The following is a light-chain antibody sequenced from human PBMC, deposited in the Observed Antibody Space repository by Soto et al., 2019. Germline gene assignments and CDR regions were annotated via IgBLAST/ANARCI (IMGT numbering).Light chain of an antibody. CDR1: QSIGSG. J-gene: IGKJ2*01. CDR2: KAT. V-gene: IGKV1-5*03. CDR3: QQYTDFQYT. Sequence: DIQMTQSPSTLSASVGDGVTITCRASQSIGSGLAWYQQKPGKAPKLLIYKATNLQTGVPSRFSGSGSGTDFSLTISSQQPVDSATYYCQQYTDFQYTFGQGTKVEI.